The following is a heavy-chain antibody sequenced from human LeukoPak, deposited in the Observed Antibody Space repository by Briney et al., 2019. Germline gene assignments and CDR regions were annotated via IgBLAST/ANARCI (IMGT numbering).Heavy chain of an antibody. J-gene: IGHJ4*02. CDR1: GYIFTSYW. D-gene: IGHD5-12*01. Sequence: GESLKISCKGSGYIFTSYWIGWVRQMPGKGLEWMGTIYPGDSDTRYSPSFQGQVTISVDESISTAYLQWSSLKASDTAMYYCAKRYSAYDYFDYWGQGTLVTVSS. CDR2: IYPGDSDT. V-gene: IGHV5-51*01. CDR3: AKRYSAYDYFDY.